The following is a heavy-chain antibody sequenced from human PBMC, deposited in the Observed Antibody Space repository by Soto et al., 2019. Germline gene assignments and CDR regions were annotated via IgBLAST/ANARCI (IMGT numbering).Heavy chain of an antibody. J-gene: IGHJ4*02. D-gene: IGHD5-12*01. CDR3: ARSNEWLQEDYFDY. Sequence: GASVKVSCKASGYTFTGYYMHWVRQAPGQGLEWMGWINPNSGGTNYAQKFQGWVTMTRDTSISTAYMELSRLRSDDTAVYYCARSNEWLQEDYFDYWGQGTLVTVSS. V-gene: IGHV1-2*04. CDR1: GYTFTGYY. CDR2: INPNSGGT.